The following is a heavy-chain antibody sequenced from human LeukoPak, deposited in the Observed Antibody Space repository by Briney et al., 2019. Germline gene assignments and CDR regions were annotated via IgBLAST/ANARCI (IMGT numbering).Heavy chain of an antibody. CDR1: GGSISSGGYS. CDR2: IYHSGST. Sequence: SETLSLTCAVSGGSISSGGYSWSWIRQPPGKGLEWIGYIYHSGSTNYNPSLKSRVTISVDTSKNQFSLKLSSVTAADTAVYYCARGGSSGWYVYYGMDVWGQGTTVTVSS. D-gene: IGHD6-19*01. CDR3: ARGGSSGWYVYYGMDV. J-gene: IGHJ6*02. V-gene: IGHV4-30-2*01.